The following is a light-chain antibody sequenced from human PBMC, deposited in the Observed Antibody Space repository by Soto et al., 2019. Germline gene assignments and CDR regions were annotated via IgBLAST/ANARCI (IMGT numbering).Light chain of an antibody. J-gene: IGLJ1*01. Sequence: QSALTQPASVSGSPGQSITISCTGTSSDVGGYNYVSWYQQHPGKAPKLMIYDVSNRPSWVSNRFSGSKSGNTASLTISGLQAEDDADYYCSSYTSSSTLYVFGTGTQLTVL. CDR3: SSYTSSSTLYV. CDR1: SSDVGGYNY. V-gene: IGLV2-14*01. CDR2: DVS.